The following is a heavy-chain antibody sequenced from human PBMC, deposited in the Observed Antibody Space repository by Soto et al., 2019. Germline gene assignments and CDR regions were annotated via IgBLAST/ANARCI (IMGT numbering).Heavy chain of an antibody. J-gene: IGHJ4*02. D-gene: IGHD3-16*02. V-gene: IGHV3-7*03. CDR1: GFKFSNYL. Sequence: GGSLRHSCAASGFKFSNYLMSWVRQAPGKGLEWVGNIKHDTSEAHYADSVNGRFTITRDNIKNFLFLQMNGLRADDTASYYCARDGLLFSGPYRPSRFDYWGLGTLVTVSS. CDR3: ARDGLLFSGPYRPSRFDY. CDR2: IKHDTSEA.